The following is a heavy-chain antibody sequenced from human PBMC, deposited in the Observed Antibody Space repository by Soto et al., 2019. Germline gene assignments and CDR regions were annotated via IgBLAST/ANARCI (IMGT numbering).Heavy chain of an antibody. CDR1: GYSFTSLD. Sequence: QVQLVQSGAEVREPGASVKVSCKASGYSFTSLDINWVRQTAGQGHEWMGWMEPSTGRTGYAQKFQGRVTMTRDTSINTAYMEVTTLTSEYTGFYYCARGVSAGVDYWGQGTLVIVSS. CDR2: MEPSTGRT. CDR3: ARGVSAGVDY. D-gene: IGHD1-26*01. V-gene: IGHV1-8*01. J-gene: IGHJ4*02.